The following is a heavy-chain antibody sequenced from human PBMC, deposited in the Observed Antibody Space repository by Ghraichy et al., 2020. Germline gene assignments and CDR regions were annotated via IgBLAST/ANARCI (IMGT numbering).Heavy chain of an antibody. CDR2: ISYDGSNK. D-gene: IGHD4-17*01. V-gene: IGHV3-30*18. Sequence: GGSLRLSCAASGFTFSSYGMHWVRQAPGKGLEWVAVISYDGSNKYYADSVKGRFTISRDNSKNTLYLQMNSLRAEDTAVYYCAKALYGDLGEDYWGQGTLVTVSS. CDR3: AKALYGDLGEDY. J-gene: IGHJ4*02. CDR1: GFTFSSYG.